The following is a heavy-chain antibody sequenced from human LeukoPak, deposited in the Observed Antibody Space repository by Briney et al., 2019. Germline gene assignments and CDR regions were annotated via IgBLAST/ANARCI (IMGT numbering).Heavy chain of an antibody. CDR1: GGSISTYY. CDR2: IYHSGST. CDR3: ARDGYIVATINDY. V-gene: IGHV4-59*01. Sequence: PSETLSLTCTLSGGSISTYYWSWIRQPPGKGLEWIGYIYHSGSTNYNPSLKSRVTISVDTSKNQFSLKLSSVTAADTAVYYCARDGYIVATINDYWGQGTLVTVSS. D-gene: IGHD5-12*01. J-gene: IGHJ4*02.